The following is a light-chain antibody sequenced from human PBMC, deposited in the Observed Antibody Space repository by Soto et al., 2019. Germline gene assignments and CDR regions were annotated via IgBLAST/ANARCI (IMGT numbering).Light chain of an antibody. CDR1: QNIRTY. J-gene: IGKJ2*02. CDR3: QQTYCVLPCT. V-gene: IGKV1-39*01. CDR2: AAS. Sequence: DLQMTQSPSSLSASIGDRVTITCRASQNIRTYLNWYQQKPGKAPDLLVFAASNLQTGVPSRFSGGGSGTDFTLTISSLQPEDFATYYCQQTYCVLPCTFGQGTKLEIK.